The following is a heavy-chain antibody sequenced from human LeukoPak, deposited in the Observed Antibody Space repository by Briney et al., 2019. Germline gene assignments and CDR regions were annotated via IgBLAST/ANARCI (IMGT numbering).Heavy chain of an antibody. V-gene: IGHV3-23*01. CDR2: ISGSGGST. CDR1: GFTFSSYA. D-gene: IGHD4-11*01. CDR3: AAWGATVTTGEIDY. J-gene: IGHJ4*02. Sequence: PGGSLRLSCAASGFTFSSYAMSWVRQAPGKGLEWVSAISGSGGSTYYADSVKGRFTISRDNSKNTLYLQMNSLRAEDTAVYYCAAWGATVTTGEIDYWGQGTLVTVSS.